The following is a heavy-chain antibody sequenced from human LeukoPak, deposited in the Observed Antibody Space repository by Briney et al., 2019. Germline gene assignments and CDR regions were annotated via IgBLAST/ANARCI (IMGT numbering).Heavy chain of an antibody. D-gene: IGHD2-15*01. CDR3: TTGWLDY. V-gene: IGHV3-15*01. CDR2: IKSRVDGGTA. Sequence: GGSLRLSCAASGFTFTKAYMSWVRQAPGKGLEWVGRIKSRVDGGTADFAAPVNGRFTMSRDDSKNMLYLQLNSLKNEDTAVYYCTTGWLDYWGQGSLVTVSS. J-gene: IGHJ4*02. CDR1: GFTFTKAY.